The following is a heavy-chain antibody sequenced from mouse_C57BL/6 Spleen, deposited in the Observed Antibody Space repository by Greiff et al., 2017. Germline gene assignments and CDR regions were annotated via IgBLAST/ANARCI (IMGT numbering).Heavy chain of an antibody. V-gene: IGHV2-3*01. J-gene: IGHJ4*01. CDR3: AKDGYYAYAMDY. D-gene: IGHD2-3*01. Sequence: VHLVESGPGLVAPSQSLSITCTVSGFSLTSYGVSWVRQPPGKGLEWLGVIWGDGSTNYYSALISRLSISKDNSKSQFFITLNSLLTDHTASDYGAKDGYYAYAMDYWGQGTSVTVSS. CDR1: GFSLTSYG. CDR2: IWGDGST.